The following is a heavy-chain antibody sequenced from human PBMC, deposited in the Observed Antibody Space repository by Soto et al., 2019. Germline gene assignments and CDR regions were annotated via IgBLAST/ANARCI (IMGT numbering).Heavy chain of an antibody. Sequence: ASVKVSCKASGYTFTGYYMHWLRQAPGQGLEWMGWINPNSGGTNYAQKFQGWVTMTRDTSISTAYMELSRLRSDDTAVYYCATNSQEIAAAGGTHTYYYYGMDVWGQGTTVTVSS. CDR1: GYTFTGYY. CDR2: INPNSGGT. J-gene: IGHJ6*02. V-gene: IGHV1-2*04. D-gene: IGHD6-13*01. CDR3: ATNSQEIAAAGGTHTYYYYGMDV.